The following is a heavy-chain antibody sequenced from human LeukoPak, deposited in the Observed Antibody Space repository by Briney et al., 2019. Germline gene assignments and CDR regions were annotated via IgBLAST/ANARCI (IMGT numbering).Heavy chain of an antibody. J-gene: IGHJ3*02. Sequence: ASVKVSCKASGYTFTAYYVHWVRQTPGQGLEWMGWITPNSGGTEYAQKFQGRVTMTRDTSISTAYMELSGLRSDDTAVYYCARAKSYKWIQLWPDAFDIWGQGTMVTVSS. CDR3: ARAKSYKWIQLWPDAFDI. CDR2: ITPNSGGT. V-gene: IGHV1-2*02. D-gene: IGHD5-18*01. CDR1: GYTFTAYY.